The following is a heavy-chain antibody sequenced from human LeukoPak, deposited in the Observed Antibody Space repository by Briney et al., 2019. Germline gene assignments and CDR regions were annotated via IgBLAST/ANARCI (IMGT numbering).Heavy chain of an antibody. CDR2: IIPIFGKA. CDR1: GGTFSSYA. CDR3: ARDVDAVTFGGVIVIGDAFDI. Sequence: ASVKVSCKASGGTFSSYAISWVRQAPGQGREWMGGIIPIFGKANYAQKFQGRVTITADKSTSTAYMELSSLRSEDTAVYYCARDVDAVTFGGVIVIGDAFDIWGQGTMVTVSS. J-gene: IGHJ3*02. V-gene: IGHV1-69*06. D-gene: IGHD3-16*02.